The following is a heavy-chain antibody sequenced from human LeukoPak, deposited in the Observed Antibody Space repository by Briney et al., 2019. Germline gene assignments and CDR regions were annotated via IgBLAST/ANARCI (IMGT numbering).Heavy chain of an antibody. CDR2: IIPIFGTA. D-gene: IGHD5-18*01. Sequence: GASVKVSCKASGYIFTGYYIQWVRQAPGQGLEWMGGIIPIFGTANYAQKFQGRVTITADESTSTAYMELSSLRSEDTAVYYCATDTAMVTSLGVFQHWGQGTLVTVSS. V-gene: IGHV1-69*13. J-gene: IGHJ1*01. CDR3: ATDTAMVTSLGVFQH. CDR1: GYIFTGYY.